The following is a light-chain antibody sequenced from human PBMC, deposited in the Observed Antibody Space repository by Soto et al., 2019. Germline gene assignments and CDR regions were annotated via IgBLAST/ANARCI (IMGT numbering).Light chain of an antibody. CDR3: QQYNNWPPPT. J-gene: IGKJ4*01. CDR1: QSVSSS. CDR2: DAS. V-gene: IGKV3-15*01. Sequence: EIVMTQSPATLSVSPGARATLSCRASQSVSSSLAWYQQIPGQAPRLLIYDASTKATGIPARFGGSGSGTEFTLTISSLQSEDFAVYYCQQYNNWPPPTFGGGTKVELK.